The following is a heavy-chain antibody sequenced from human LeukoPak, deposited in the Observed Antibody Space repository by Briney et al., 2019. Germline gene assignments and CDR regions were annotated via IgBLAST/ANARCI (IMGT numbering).Heavy chain of an antibody. Sequence: GGSLRLSCAVSGLIFNNSWMSWVRQAPGKGLEWVANIKQDGSEKFYVDSVKGRFTISRDNAKNSLYLQMNSLRAEDTAVYYCARGGFFPDHWGQGTLVTVSS. V-gene: IGHV3-7*01. CDR2: IKQDGSEK. J-gene: IGHJ4*02. CDR1: GLIFNNSW. CDR3: ARGGFFPDH. D-gene: IGHD3-10*01.